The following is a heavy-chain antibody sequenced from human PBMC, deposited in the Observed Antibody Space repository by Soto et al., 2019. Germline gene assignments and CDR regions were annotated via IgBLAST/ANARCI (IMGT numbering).Heavy chain of an antibody. Sequence: QVQLVESGGGVVQPGMSLRLSCAASGVTFSSYGMHWVRQAPGTGLELVAVISYDGSNKYYADSGKGRFTNARDNSKNTLYLHMNSLRAEDTAVYYSAKERAYGDDSLDYWGQGTLVPVS. V-gene: IGHV3-30*18. D-gene: IGHD4-17*01. CDR3: AKERAYGDDSLDY. J-gene: IGHJ4*02. CDR1: GVTFSSYG. CDR2: ISYDGSNK.